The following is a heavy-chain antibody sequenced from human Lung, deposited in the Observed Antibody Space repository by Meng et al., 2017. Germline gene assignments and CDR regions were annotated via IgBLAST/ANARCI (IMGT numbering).Heavy chain of an antibody. J-gene: IGHJ4*02. CDR1: ALYASNVW. D-gene: IGHD3-9*01. Sequence: LVGLRVRLVKLGGYLRPSCEAFALYASNVWMRWVRQGQGKGLEWVGRIKSNTDGGTAEYAALVTGRFTISRDDSKSTLYLQMSRLRIDDTGVYYCTWDDKAVSDYWGQGTLVTVSS. CDR3: TWDDKAVSDY. V-gene: IGHV3-15*01. CDR2: IKSNTDGGTA.